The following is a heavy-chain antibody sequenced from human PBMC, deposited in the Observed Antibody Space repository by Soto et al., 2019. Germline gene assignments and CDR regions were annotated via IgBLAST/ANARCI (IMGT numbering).Heavy chain of an antibody. D-gene: IGHD3-10*01. CDR3: ARGPRYIVRGVRSNYYGMDV. J-gene: IGHJ6*02. V-gene: IGHV4-34*01. CDR2: INHRGST. CDR1: GGSFSGYY. Sequence: SETLSLTCAVYGGSFSGYYWSWIRQPPGEGREWIGEINHRGSTNYNPAHKSRVTISVDTSKNLFFLKLSSLTAADTALYYCARGPRYIVRGVRSNYYGMDVWGQGTTVTGSS.